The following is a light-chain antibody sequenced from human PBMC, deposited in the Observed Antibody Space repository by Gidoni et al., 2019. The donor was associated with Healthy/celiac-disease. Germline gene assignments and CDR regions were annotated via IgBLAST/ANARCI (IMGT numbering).Light chain of an antibody. V-gene: IGKV2-30*02. Sequence: DVVMTQSPLSLPVTLGHPASISCRSSQSPLHSDGNLYLNWFQQRPGQSPRRLIYKVSNRDSGVPDRCSGSGSGTDFTLTISRVEAEDAAVYYCMQGSHWPYTFGQGTKLEIK. J-gene: IGKJ2*01. CDR3: MQGSHWPYT. CDR2: KVS. CDR1: QSPLHSDGNLY.